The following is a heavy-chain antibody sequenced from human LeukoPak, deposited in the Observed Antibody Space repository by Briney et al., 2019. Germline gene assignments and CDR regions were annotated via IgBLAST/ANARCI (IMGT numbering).Heavy chain of an antibody. CDR1: GGSISSGDYY. D-gene: IGHD2/OR15-2a*01. CDR3: AGAGDLCPPGY. Sequence: PSQTLSLTCTVSGGSISSGDYYWSWIRQHPEKGLEWIGYTFYSGSTYYNPSLKSRVTISVDTSKNQFSLKLSSVTAADTAVYYCAGAGDLCPPGYWGQGTLVTVSS. CDR2: TFYSGST. J-gene: IGHJ4*02. V-gene: IGHV4-31*03.